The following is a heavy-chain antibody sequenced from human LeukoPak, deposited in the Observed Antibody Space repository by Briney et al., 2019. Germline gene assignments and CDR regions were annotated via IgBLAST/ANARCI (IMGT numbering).Heavy chain of an antibody. CDR1: GDSLGNYY. CDR2: IHYSGST. CDR3: AKVATIRGENWFDP. D-gene: IGHD5-12*01. V-gene: IGHV4-59*01. Sequence: SETLSLTCTVSGDSLGNYYWSWVRQSPGKGLEWIGCIHYSGSTKYNPSLKSRASISVDTSRNQFSLEVTSVTAADTAIYYCAKVATIRGENWFDPWGQEPWSPSPQ. J-gene: IGHJ5*02.